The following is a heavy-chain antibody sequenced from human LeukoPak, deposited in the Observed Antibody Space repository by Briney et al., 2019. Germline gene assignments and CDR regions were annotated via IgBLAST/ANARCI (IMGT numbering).Heavy chain of an antibody. V-gene: IGHV3-53*01. D-gene: IGHD3-16*01. CDR3: AKGGSAPLWQWGYYYYYYMDV. CDR1: GFTFSNYS. Sequence: GGSLRLSCAASGFTFSNYSMNWVRQAPGKGLEWVSVVYSNGSADCADSVKGRFTISRDDSKNTLYLQMNSLRAEDTAVYYCAKGGSAPLWQWGYYYYYYMDVWGKGTTITVSS. J-gene: IGHJ6*03. CDR2: VYSNGSA.